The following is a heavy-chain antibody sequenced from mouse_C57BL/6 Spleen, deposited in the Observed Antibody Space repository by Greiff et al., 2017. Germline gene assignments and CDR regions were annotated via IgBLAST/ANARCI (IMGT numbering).Heavy chain of an antibody. D-gene: IGHD1-1*01. CDR3: ARDGREDY. V-gene: IGHV1-39*01. Sequence: EVQLQQSGPELVKPGASVKISCKASGYSFTDYNMNWVKHSHGKRLEWIGVINPNYGPTNYNQKFKVNATLTVDPSSRTVYMQLTRRKSEDSACEYSARDGREDYWGQGTTLTVSA. J-gene: IGHJ2*01. CDR1: GYSFTDYN. CDR2: INPNYGPT.